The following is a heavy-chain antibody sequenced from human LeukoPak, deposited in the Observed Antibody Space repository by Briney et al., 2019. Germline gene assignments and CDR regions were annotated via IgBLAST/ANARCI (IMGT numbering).Heavy chain of an antibody. D-gene: IGHD3-3*01. J-gene: IGHJ6*02. CDR1: GFTFDDYA. CDR2: ISWNSGSI. CDR3: AKDLGRFLEWYEDYYYYGMDV. Sequence: GRSLRLSCAASGFTFDDYAMHWVRQAPGKGLEWVSGISWNSGSIGYADSVKGRFTISRDNAKNSLYLQMNSLRAEDTALYYCAKDLGRFLEWYEDYYYYGMDVWGQGTTVTVSS. V-gene: IGHV3-9*01.